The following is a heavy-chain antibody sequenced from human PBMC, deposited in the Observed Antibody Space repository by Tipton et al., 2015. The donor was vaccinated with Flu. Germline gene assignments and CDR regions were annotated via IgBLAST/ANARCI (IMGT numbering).Heavy chain of an antibody. Sequence: TLSLTCNVSGGSINNYYWTWIRRPPGEGLEWIGYISDSGDANYNPSLSSRVTISVDTSRKHTSLQLRSVTAADTAVYYCARGTYYSDSHGYSRRVVLDSWGQGTLVTVSS. CDR2: ISDSGDA. V-gene: IGHV4-59*01. D-gene: IGHD3-22*01. CDR1: GGSINNYY. CDR3: ARGTYYSDSHGYSRRVVLDS. J-gene: IGHJ4*02.